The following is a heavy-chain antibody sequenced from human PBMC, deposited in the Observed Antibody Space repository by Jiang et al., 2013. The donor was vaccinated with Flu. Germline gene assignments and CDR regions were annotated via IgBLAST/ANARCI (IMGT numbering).Heavy chain of an antibody. CDR1: GFSFGDYA. CDR2: IRNQLYHGTT. CDR3: TRDLVRDVILIPATYFDY. V-gene: IGHV3-49*03. D-gene: IGHD3-16*01. Sequence: QLLESGGGLVQPGRSLRLSCTASGFSFGDYAVSWLRQAPGKGLEWVGFIRNQLYHGTTDYAASVKGRFTISRDDSKSIAYLQMSSLKTGDTAVYYCTRDLVRDVILIPATYFDYWGQGALVTVSS. J-gene: IGHJ4*02.